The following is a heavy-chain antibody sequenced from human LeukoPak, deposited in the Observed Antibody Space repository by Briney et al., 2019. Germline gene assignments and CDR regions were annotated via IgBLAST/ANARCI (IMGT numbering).Heavy chain of an antibody. CDR3: ARQYISGWFFDY. J-gene: IGHJ4*02. V-gene: IGHV3-66*04. D-gene: IGHD6-19*01. CDR2: IYSDGST. CDR1: GFTVSSKY. Sequence: GGSLRLSRAASGFTVSSKYMSWVRQAPGKGLEWVSIIYSDGSTYYADSVKGRFTISRDNSQNTVFLQMNSLRAEDTAVYYCARQYISGWFFDYWGQGALVTVYS.